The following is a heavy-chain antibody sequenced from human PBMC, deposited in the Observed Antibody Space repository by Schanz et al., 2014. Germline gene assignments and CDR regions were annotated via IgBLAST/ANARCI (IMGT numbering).Heavy chain of an antibody. CDR2: ISGSGGST. Sequence: EAHLVESGGGLVEPGGSLRLSCAASGFSFSGYAMSWVRQAPGKGLEWVSAISGSGGSTYYADSVKGRFTISRDNSKNTLYLQMNSLRAEDTAVYYCAKGRFGELSAFDIWGQGTMVTVSS. D-gene: IGHD3-10*01. CDR1: GFSFSGYA. J-gene: IGHJ3*02. CDR3: AKGRFGELSAFDI. V-gene: IGHV3-23*04.